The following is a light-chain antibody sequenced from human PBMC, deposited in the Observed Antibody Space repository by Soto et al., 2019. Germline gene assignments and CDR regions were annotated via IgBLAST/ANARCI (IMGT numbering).Light chain of an antibody. Sequence: QSALTQPASVSGSPGQSITISCTGTSSYVGGYNYVSWYQQHPGKAPKLMIYYVSNRPSGVSNRFSGSKSGNTASLTISGLQAEDEADYYCSSYTSSSHVVFGGGTKLTVL. CDR1: SSYVGGYNY. CDR2: YVS. CDR3: SSYTSSSHVV. J-gene: IGLJ2*01. V-gene: IGLV2-14*01.